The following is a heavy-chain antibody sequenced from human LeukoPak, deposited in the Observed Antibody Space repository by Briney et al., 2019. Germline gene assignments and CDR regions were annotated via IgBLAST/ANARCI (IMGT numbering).Heavy chain of an antibody. CDR3: ARRHHYYYYMDV. J-gene: IGHJ6*03. V-gene: IGHV4-4*09. CDR2: IYTSGGT. CDR1: GGSVSSYY. Sequence: SETLSLTCTVSGGSVSSYYWTWIRQPPGKGLEWIGYIYTSGGTNYNPSLSSRVTISVDTSKNQFSLILSSMTAADTAVYYCARRHHYYYYMDVWGKGTTVIVSS.